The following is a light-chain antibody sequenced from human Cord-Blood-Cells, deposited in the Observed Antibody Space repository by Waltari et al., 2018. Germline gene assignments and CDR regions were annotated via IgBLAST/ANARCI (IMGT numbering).Light chain of an antibody. J-gene: IGLJ1*01. CDR2: EVS. CDR1: SSDVGGYNY. V-gene: IGLV2-14*01. CDR3: SSYTSSSTYV. Sequence: QSALPQPASVSGSPGQSITISCTGTSSDVGGYNYVSWYQQHPGKAPKLMIYEVSNRPSGVSNRFSGSKSGSTASLTISGLQAEDEADYYCSSYTSSSTYVFGTGTKVTVL.